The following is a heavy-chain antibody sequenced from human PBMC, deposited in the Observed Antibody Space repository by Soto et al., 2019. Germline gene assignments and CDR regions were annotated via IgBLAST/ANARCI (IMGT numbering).Heavy chain of an antibody. D-gene: IGHD6-19*01. CDR2: VNGDGISV. Sequence: EVQLVESGGGLVQPGGSLRLSCAASGFTFSNHWMHWVRQVPGKGLVWVSGVNGDGISVGYADSVKGLFTISIDNANNTLSLQMNSLGAEDAAVYYCARDPGDSTGWFYIDTWGQGTLVIVSS. V-gene: IGHV3-74*01. CDR1: GFTFSNHW. CDR3: ARDPGDSTGWFYIDT. J-gene: IGHJ4*02.